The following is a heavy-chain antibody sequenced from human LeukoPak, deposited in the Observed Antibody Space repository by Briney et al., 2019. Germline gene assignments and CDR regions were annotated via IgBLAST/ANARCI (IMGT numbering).Heavy chain of an antibody. J-gene: IGHJ4*02. CDR3: ARVDGITFGGVIVSHFDY. CDR2: INPNSGGT. CDR1: GYTFTGYY. D-gene: IGHD3-16*02. V-gene: IGHV1-2*02. Sequence: ASVKVSCKASGYTFTGYYMHWVRQAPGQGLEWMGWINPNSGGTNYAQKFQGRVTMTRDTSISTAYMELSRLRSDDTAVYYCARVDGITFGGVIVSHFDYWGQGTLVTVSS.